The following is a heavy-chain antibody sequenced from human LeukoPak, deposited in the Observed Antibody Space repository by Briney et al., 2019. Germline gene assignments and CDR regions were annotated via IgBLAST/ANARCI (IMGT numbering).Heavy chain of an antibody. J-gene: IGHJ5*02. V-gene: IGHV4-59*08. D-gene: IGHD3-3*01. CDR1: GGSISSYY. CDR3: ARQEAYYDFWSGPNPTNWFDP. CDR2: IYYSGST. Sequence: SETLSLTCTVSGGSISSYYWSWIRQPPGKGLEWIGYIYYSGSTNYIPSLKSRVTISVDTSKNQFSLKLSSVTAADTAVYYCARQEAYYDFWSGPNPTNWFDPWGQGTLVTVSS.